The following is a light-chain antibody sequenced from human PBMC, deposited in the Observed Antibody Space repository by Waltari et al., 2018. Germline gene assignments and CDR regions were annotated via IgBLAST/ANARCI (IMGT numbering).Light chain of an antibody. V-gene: IGKV3-20*01. Sequence: ENVLTQSPGTLSLSPGERATLSCRASQSVSSSYLAGYQQKPGKAPRLLIYGASSRATGIPDSFSGSGSETDFTLTISRLEPEDFAVYYCQQYGRSPGTFGQGTKVEIK. CDR3: QQYGRSPGT. CDR2: GAS. CDR1: QSVSSSY. J-gene: IGKJ1*01.